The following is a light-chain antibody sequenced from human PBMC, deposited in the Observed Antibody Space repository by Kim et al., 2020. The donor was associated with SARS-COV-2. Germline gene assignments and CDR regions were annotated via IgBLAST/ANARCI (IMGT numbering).Light chain of an antibody. V-gene: IGKV1-5*01. CDR2: DAS. CDR3: QEYNSYSRT. CDR1: QSISSW. Sequence: DIQMTQSPSTLSASVGDRVTITCRASQSISSWLAWYQQKPGKAPKLLIDDASSLESGVPSRFSGSGSGTEFNLTSSSLQADDFASYYCQEYNSYSRTFGQGTKVDIK. J-gene: IGKJ1*01.